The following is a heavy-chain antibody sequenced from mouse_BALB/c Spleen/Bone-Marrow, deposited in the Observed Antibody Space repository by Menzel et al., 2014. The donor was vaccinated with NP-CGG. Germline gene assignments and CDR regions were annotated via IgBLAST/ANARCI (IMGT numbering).Heavy chain of an antibody. V-gene: IGHV1S135*01. CDR1: GYAFTSYN. Sequence: HLVESGPELVKPGASVKVSCKASGYAFTSYNMYWVKQSHGKSLEWIGYIDPYNGGTTYNQKFKVKATLTVDKSSSTAYMHLNSLTSEDSAVYYCAREGYFAWFAYWGQGTLVTVSA. CDR2: IDPYNGGT. J-gene: IGHJ3*01. CDR3: AREGYFAWFAY.